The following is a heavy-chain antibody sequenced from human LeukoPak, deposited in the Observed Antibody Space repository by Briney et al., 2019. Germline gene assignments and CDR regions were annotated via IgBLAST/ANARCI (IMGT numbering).Heavy chain of an antibody. CDR3: ARADISAPAGAPHYYYYYGMDV. CDR2: IYHSGST. Sequence: SETLSLTCAVSGYSISSGYYWGWIRQPPGKGLEWIGSIYHSGSTYYNPSLKSRVTISVDTSKNQFSLKLSSVTAADTAVYYCARADISAPAGAPHYYYYYGMDVWGKGTTVTVSS. D-gene: IGHD3-9*01. CDR1: GYSISSGYY. J-gene: IGHJ6*04. V-gene: IGHV4-38-2*01.